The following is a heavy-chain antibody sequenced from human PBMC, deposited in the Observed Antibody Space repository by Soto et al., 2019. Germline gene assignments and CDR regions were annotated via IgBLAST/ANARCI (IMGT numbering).Heavy chain of an antibody. CDR3: ARDGVSSTSGMDV. CDR1: GYTFSTFW. V-gene: IGHV3-7*04. D-gene: IGHD2-2*01. Sequence: PGGSLRLSCAASGYTFSTFWMSWVRQAPGKGLEWVANIKQDGSENYYVDSVKGRFTISRDNAKNSLYLQMNSLRAEDTAVYYCARDGVSSTSGMDVWGQGTTVTVSS. J-gene: IGHJ6*02. CDR2: IKQDGSEN.